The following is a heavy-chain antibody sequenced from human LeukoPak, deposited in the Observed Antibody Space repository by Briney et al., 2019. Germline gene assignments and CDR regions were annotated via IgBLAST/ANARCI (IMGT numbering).Heavy chain of an antibody. Sequence: GGSLRLSCAASGFTFSDYDMHWVRQATGKGLEWVSAIGTAGDTYYTGSVKGRFTISRENAMNSLYLQMNSLRAGHTAVYYCARVAKERVGGVYYFDYWGQGTLVTVSS. CDR1: GFTFSDYD. J-gene: IGHJ4*02. V-gene: IGHV3-13*01. CDR3: ARVAKERVGGVYYFDY. D-gene: IGHD1-1*01. CDR2: IGTAGDT.